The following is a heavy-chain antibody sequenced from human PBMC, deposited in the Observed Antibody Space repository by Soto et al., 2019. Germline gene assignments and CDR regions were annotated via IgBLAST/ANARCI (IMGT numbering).Heavy chain of an antibody. CDR3: ATNGSSVVLDS. J-gene: IGHJ4*02. CDR1: GDTFDIYT. V-gene: IGHV1-69*01. CDR2: IFAVFGSP. Sequence: QVQLVQSGTEMRKPGSSVKVSCKASGDTFDIYTFNWVRQAPGQGLEWMGGIFAVFGSPHYAEKFQDRLTITADESTTTASMDLRIMRSEDTAVYYCATNGSSVVLDSWGKGTLVSVSS. D-gene: IGHD1-26*01.